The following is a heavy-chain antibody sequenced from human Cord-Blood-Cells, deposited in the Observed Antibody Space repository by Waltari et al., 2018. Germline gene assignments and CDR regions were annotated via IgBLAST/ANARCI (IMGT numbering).Heavy chain of an antibody. CDR1: GFNFSSFA. CDR2: ISGSGGST. CDR3: AKDRQWELPRDWFDP. J-gene: IGHJ5*02. D-gene: IGHD1-26*01. Sequence: EVQLLESGGGLVQPGGSLRLSCAASGFNFSSFAMSWVRQAPGKGLEWVSAISGSGGSTYYADSVKGRFTISRDSSKNTLYLQMNILRAEDTAVYYCAKDRQWELPRDWFDPWGQGTLVTVSS. V-gene: IGHV3-23*01.